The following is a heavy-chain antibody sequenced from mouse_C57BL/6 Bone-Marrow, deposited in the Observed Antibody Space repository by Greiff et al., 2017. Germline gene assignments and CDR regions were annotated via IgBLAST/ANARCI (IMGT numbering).Heavy chain of an antibody. Sequence: EVKLVESGAELVRPGASVKLSCTASGFNIKDDYMHWVKQRPEQGLEWIGWIDPENGDTEYASKFQGKATITADTSSNTAYLQLSSLTSEDTAVYYCTTGYGLFAYWGQGTLVTVSA. CDR3: TTGYGLFAY. D-gene: IGHD1-1*02. CDR1: GFNIKDDY. V-gene: IGHV14-4*01. J-gene: IGHJ3*01. CDR2: IDPENGDT.